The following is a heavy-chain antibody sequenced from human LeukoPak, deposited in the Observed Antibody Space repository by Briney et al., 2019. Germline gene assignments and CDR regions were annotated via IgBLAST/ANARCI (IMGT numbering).Heavy chain of an antibody. CDR1: GYSISSGYY. J-gene: IGHJ5*02. CDR3: ARGTTKRWYYDILTGTNWFDP. CDR2: IYYSGNT. D-gene: IGHD3-9*01. V-gene: IGHV4-38-2*02. Sequence: SETLSLTCTVSGYSISSGYYWDWIRQPPGKGLEWIGSIYYSGNTYYNPSLKSRVTISVDTSKNQFSLKLSSVTAADTAVYYCARGTTKRWYYDILTGTNWFDPWGQGTLVTVSS.